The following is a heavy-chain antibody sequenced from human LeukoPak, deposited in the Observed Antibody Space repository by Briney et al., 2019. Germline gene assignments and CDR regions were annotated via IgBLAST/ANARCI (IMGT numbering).Heavy chain of an antibody. CDR2: SSSSSSYI. V-gene: IGHV3-21*01. D-gene: IGHD1-26*01. CDR3: ARGAGSRLGATLTYYFDY. Sequence: GGSLRLSCAASGFTFSSYSMNWVRQAPGKGLEWVSSSSSSSSYIYYADSVKGRFTISRDNAKNSLYLQMNSLRAEDTAVYYCARGAGSRLGATLTYYFDYWGQGTLVTVSS. CDR1: GFTFSSYS. J-gene: IGHJ4*02.